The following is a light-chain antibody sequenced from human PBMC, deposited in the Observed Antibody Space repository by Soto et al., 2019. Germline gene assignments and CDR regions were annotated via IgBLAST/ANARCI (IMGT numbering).Light chain of an antibody. J-gene: IGLJ2*01. V-gene: IGLV1-51*01. CDR2: DTT. CDR3: ATWDSGLKAVV. Sequence: QSALTQPPSVSAAPGQTVTISCSGSNSNIENNNVAWYQQVPGTAPKLLIYDTTKRPSGIPDRFSGSKFGTSATLGITGLQTGDEADYYCATWDSGLKAVVFGGGTKVTVL. CDR1: NSNIENNN.